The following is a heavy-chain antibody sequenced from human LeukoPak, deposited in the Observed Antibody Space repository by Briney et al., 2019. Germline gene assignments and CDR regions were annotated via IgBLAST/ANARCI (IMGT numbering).Heavy chain of an antibody. D-gene: IGHD3-3*01. J-gene: IGHJ5*02. Sequence: TSQTLSLTCAVSGGSISSGGYSWSWIRQPPGKGLEWIGYIYHSGSTYYNPSLKSRVTISVDTSKNQFSLKLSSVTAADTAVYYCARGAYDFWSGYPNWFDPWGQGTLVTVSS. V-gene: IGHV4-30-2*01. CDR1: GGSISSGGYS. CDR3: ARGAYDFWSGYPNWFDP. CDR2: IYHSGST.